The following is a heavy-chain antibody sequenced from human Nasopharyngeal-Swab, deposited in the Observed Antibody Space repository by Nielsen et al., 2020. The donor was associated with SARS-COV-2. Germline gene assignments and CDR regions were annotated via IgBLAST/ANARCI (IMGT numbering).Heavy chain of an antibody. CDR3: ARTLGSEDAFDI. V-gene: IGHV3-30*04. CDR2: ISYDGSNK. J-gene: IGHJ3*02. Sequence: GESLKISCAASGFTFSSYAMHWVRQAPGKGLEWVAVISYDGSNKYYADSMKGRFTISRDNSKNTLYLQMNSLRAEDTAVYYCARTLGSEDAFDIWGQGTMVTVSS. CDR1: GFTFSSYA. D-gene: IGHD7-27*01.